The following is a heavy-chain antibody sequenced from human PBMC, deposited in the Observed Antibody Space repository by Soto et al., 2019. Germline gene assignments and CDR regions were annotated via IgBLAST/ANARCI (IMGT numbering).Heavy chain of an antibody. D-gene: IGHD2-15*01. CDR1: GGSISSSSYY. Sequence: PSETLSLTCTVSGGSISSSSYYWGWIRQPPGKGLEWIGSIYYSGSTYYNPSLKSRVTISVDTSKNQFSLKLSSVTAADTAVYYCAEQGYCSGGSCYRPYYYYGMDVWGKGTTVTVSS. J-gene: IGHJ6*04. CDR2: IYYSGST. CDR3: AEQGYCSGGSCYRPYYYYGMDV. V-gene: IGHV4-39*01.